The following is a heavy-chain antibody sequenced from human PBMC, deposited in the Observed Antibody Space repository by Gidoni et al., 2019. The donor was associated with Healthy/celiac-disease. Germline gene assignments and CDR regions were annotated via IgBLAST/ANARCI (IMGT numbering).Heavy chain of an antibody. CDR3: ARDFVVVPSAIDPYAFDI. CDR2: ISSSSSYI. V-gene: IGHV3-21*01. J-gene: IGHJ3*02. D-gene: IGHD2-2*01. Sequence: APGKGLEWVSSISSSSSYICYADSVKGRFTISRDNAKNSLSLQMNSLRAEDTAVYYCARDFVVVPSAIDPYAFDIWGQGTMVTVSS.